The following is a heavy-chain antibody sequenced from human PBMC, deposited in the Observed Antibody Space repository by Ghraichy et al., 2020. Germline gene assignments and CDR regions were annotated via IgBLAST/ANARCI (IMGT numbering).Heavy chain of an antibody. J-gene: IGHJ4*02. Sequence: LSLTCAASGFSFRDYYMSWIRQAPGKGLEYLSFISGSGGAKYHADSVKGRFTISRDNANNSLYLQMNSLRAEDTAVYYCARELCVVVVPAALDFWGRGLLVTFSS. V-gene: IGHV3-11*01. CDR3: ARELCVVVVPAALDF. D-gene: IGHD2-2*01. CDR1: GFSFRDYY. CDR2: ISGSGGAK.